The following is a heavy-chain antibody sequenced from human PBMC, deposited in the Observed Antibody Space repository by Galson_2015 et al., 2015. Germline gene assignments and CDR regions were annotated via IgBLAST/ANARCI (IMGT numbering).Heavy chain of an antibody. D-gene: IGHD2-15*01. J-gene: IGHJ4*02. Sequence: SLRLSCAASGFTFSNYGMHWVRQAPGKGLEWVAVLSYDGGNKYYADSVKGRFTISRDNSKNTLYLQMNSLRPEDTAVYYCAKDLTRYCSGGSCDNFYHWGQGTLVTVSS. CDR2: LSYDGGNK. CDR3: AKDLTRYCSGGSCDNFYH. CDR1: GFTFSNYG. V-gene: IGHV3-30*18.